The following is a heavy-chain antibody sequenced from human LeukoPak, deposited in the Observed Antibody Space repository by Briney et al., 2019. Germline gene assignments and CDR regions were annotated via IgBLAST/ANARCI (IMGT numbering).Heavy chain of an antibody. V-gene: IGHV3-30*02. Sequence: PGGSLRLSCAASGFTFSSYGMHWVRQAPGKGLEWVAFIRYDGSNKYYADSVKGRFTISRDNSKNTLYLQMNSLRAEDTAVYYCAKFVEQTMVRGEYFQHWGQGTLVTVSS. CDR1: GFTFSSYG. CDR3: AKFVEQTMVRGEYFQH. CDR2: IRYDGSNK. J-gene: IGHJ1*01. D-gene: IGHD3-10*01.